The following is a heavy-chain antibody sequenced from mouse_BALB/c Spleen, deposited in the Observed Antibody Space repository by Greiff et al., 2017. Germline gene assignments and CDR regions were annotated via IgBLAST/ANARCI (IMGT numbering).Heavy chain of an antibody. CDR1: GFNIKDTY. D-gene: IGHD1-2*01. V-gene: IGHV14-3*02. CDR2: IDPANGNT. J-gene: IGHJ4*01. CDR3: ARDHCYGYDYAMDY. Sequence: VQLQQSGAELVKPGASVKLSCTASGFNIKDTYMHWVKQRPEQGLEWIGRIDPANGNTKYDPKFQGKATITADTSSNTAYLQLSSLTSEDTAVYYCARDHCYGYDYAMDYWGQGTSVTVSS.